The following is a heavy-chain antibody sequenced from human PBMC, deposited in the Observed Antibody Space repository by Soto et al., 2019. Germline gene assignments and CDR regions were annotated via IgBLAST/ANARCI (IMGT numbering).Heavy chain of an antibody. CDR3: AKDKGIVGATPHY. J-gene: IGHJ4*02. CDR1: GFTFSSYG. CDR2: ISYDGSNK. D-gene: IGHD1-26*01. V-gene: IGHV3-30*18. Sequence: QVQLVESGEGVVQPGRSLRLYCAASGFTFSSYGMHWVRQAPGKGLEWVAVISYDGSNKYYADSVKGRFTISRDNSKNTLYLQMNSLRAEDTAVYYCAKDKGIVGATPHYWGQGTLVTVSS.